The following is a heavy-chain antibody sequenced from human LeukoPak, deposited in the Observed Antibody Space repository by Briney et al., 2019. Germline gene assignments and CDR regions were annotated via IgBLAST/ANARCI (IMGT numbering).Heavy chain of an antibody. J-gene: IGHJ4*02. V-gene: IGHV3-74*01. CDR3: ATVFKGSSLQDY. CDR2: IKNDERTA. Sequence: PGGSLRLSCAASGFSITNNWMYWVRQAPGRGLVWVSRIKNDERTAVYADSVKGRFTISRDNARNTLFLQMNSLRAEDTGVYYCATVFKGSSLQDYWGQGTLVTVSS. CDR1: GFSITNNW. D-gene: IGHD1-26*01.